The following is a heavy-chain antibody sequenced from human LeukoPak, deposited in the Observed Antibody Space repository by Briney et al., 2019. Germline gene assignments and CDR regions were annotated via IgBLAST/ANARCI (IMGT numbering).Heavy chain of an antibody. CDR3: AKDQYYDSSGYDY. J-gene: IGHJ4*02. CDR1: GFTFSSYA. D-gene: IGHD3-22*01. Sequence: GASLRLSCAASGFTFSSYAMSWVRQAPGKGLEWVSAISGSGGSTYYADSVKGRFTISRDNSKNTLYLQMNSLGAEDTAVYYCAKDQYYDSSGYDYWGQGTLVTVSS. V-gene: IGHV3-23*01. CDR2: ISGSGGST.